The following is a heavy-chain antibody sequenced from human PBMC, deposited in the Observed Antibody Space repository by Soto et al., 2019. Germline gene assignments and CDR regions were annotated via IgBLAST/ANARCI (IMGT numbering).Heavy chain of an antibody. CDR3: ARSPRSGLNYYYAMDV. D-gene: IGHD3-3*01. Sequence: ASVKVSCKASGYTFINYALHWVRQAPGQSLEWMGWINAGTGKTLYSQKFQDRVTITRDTSANTAYMDLSSLRSEDTAVYFCARSPRSGLNYYYAMDVWGQGTTVTVSS. CDR1: GYTFINYA. V-gene: IGHV1-3*01. CDR2: INAGTGKT. J-gene: IGHJ6*02.